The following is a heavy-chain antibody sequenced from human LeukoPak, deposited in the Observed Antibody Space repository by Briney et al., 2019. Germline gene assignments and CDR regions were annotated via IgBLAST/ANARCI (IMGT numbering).Heavy chain of an antibody. CDR1: GGSISSSNW. Sequence: KPSGTLSLTCAVSGGSISSSNWWSWVRQPPGKGLEWIGEIYHSGSTNYNPSLKSRVTISVDKSKNQFSLKLSSVTAADTAVYYCASYGSGRYRGAFDIWGQGTMVTVSS. J-gene: IGHJ3*02. CDR2: IYHSGST. CDR3: ASYGSGRYRGAFDI. D-gene: IGHD3-10*01. V-gene: IGHV4-4*02.